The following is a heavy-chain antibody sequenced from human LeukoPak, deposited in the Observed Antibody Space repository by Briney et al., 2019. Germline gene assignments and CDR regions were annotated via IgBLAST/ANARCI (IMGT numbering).Heavy chain of an antibody. CDR3: ARPRYGSGSLDS. D-gene: IGHD3-10*01. CDR1: GGSIRSTDYY. Sequence: SETLSLTCTVSGGSIRSTDYYWTWIRQPPGKGLEWIGEINHSGSTTYNPSLNNRATISVDTSKNQFSLKMSSVTAADTAVYYCARPRYGSGSLDSWGQGTLVTVSS. J-gene: IGHJ4*02. V-gene: IGHV4-34*01. CDR2: INHSGST.